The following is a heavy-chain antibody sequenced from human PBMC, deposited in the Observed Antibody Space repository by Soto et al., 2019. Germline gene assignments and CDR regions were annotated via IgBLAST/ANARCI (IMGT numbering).Heavy chain of an antibody. V-gene: IGHV1-24*01. D-gene: IGHD3-10*01. Sequence: GASVKVSCKVSGYTLTELSMHWVRQAPGKGLERMGGFDPEDGETIYAQKFQGRVTITEDTSTDTAYMELSSMRYEDTAVYYCATSLGSRGFRYYYYYYGMDVWGQGTTVPVS. J-gene: IGHJ6*02. CDR1: GYTLTELS. CDR2: FDPEDGET. CDR3: ATSLGSRGFRYYYYYYGMDV.